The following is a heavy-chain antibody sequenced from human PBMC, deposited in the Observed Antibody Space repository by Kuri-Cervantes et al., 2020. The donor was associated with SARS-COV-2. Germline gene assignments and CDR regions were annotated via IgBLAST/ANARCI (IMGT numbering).Heavy chain of an antibody. CDR1: GFTFSSNA. D-gene: IGHD2-21*01. Sequence: GGSRRLSCPASGFTFSSNAMSWVRQAQGKGLEWVSAISGSGRSTYYADSMKGRFTITRDNAKNSRYRQMNSLRAEDTSVYYCARELLLDYWGQGTLVTVSS. CDR3: ARELLLDY. V-gene: IGHV3-23*01. J-gene: IGHJ4*02. CDR2: ISGSGRST.